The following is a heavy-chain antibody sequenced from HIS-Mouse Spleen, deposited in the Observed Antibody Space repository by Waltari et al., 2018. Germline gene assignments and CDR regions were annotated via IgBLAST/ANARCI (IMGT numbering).Heavy chain of an antibody. CDR2: IIPILGIA. Sequence: QVQLVQSGAEVKTPGSSVKVSCKASGGTSSRTAFHWVPQASRQGLDGTGRIIPILGIANYAQKFQGRVTITADKSTSTAYMELSSLRSEDTAVYYCARDQTGAKSGYYFDYWGQGTLVTVSS. CDR1: GGTSSRTA. J-gene: IGHJ4*02. V-gene: IGHV1-69*04. D-gene: IGHD7-27*01. CDR3: ARDQTGAKSGYYFDY.